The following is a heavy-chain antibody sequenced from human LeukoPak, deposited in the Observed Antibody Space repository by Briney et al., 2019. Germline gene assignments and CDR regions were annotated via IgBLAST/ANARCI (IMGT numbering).Heavy chain of an antibody. CDR3: ARRVVRGVYDAFDI. V-gene: IGHV4-61*01. D-gene: IGHD3-10*01. CDR1: GGSVSSGSYY. CDR2: IYYSGST. J-gene: IGHJ3*02. Sequence: SETLSLTCTVSGGSVSSGSYYWSWIRQPPGKGLEWIGYIYYSGSTNYNPSLKSRVTISVDTSKNQFSLKLSSVAAADTSVYYCARRVVRGVYDAFDIWGQGTMVTVSS.